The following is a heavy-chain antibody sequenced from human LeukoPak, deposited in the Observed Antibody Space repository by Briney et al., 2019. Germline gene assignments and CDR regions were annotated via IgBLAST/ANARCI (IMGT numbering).Heavy chain of an antibody. Sequence: SVKVSCKASGGTFSSYAISWVRQAPGQGLEWMGRIIPILGIANYAQKFKGRVTITADKSTSTAYMELSSLRSEDTAVYYCARDLAYSYGYFDYWGQGTLVTVSS. CDR3: ARDLAYSYGYFDY. D-gene: IGHD5-18*01. J-gene: IGHJ4*02. V-gene: IGHV1-69*04. CDR2: IIPILGIA. CDR1: GGTFSSYA.